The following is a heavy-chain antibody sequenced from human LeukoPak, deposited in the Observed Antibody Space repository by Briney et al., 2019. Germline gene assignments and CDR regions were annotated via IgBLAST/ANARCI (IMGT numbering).Heavy chain of an antibody. J-gene: IGHJ6*03. CDR1: GYTFTSYY. CDR3: ARGANYDFWSGYYPYYYYMDV. D-gene: IGHD3-3*01. Sequence: ASVKVSCKASGYTFTSYYMHWVRQAPGQGLEWMGIINPSGGSTSYAQKFQGRVTMTRDTSTSTVYMELSSLRSEDTAVYYCARGANYDFWSGYYPYYYYMDVWGKGTTVTVSS. V-gene: IGHV1-46*01. CDR2: INPSGGST.